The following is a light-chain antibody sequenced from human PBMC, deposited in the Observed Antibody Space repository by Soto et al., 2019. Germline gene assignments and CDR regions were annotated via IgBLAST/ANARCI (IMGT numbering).Light chain of an antibody. CDR1: QSGNSNY. CDR2: AAS. Sequence: EIVLTQSPGTLSLSPGERATLSCRASQSGNSNYLAWYQQKPGQAPRLLIYAASSRATGIPDRFSGGGSGTDFTLTISRLEPEDFAVYYCQQYSSGMFGQGTKVEIK. CDR3: QQYSSGM. J-gene: IGKJ1*01. V-gene: IGKV3-20*01.